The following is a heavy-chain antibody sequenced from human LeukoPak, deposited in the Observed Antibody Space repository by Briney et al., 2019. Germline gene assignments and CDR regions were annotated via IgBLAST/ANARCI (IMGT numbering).Heavy chain of an antibody. D-gene: IGHD6-19*01. Sequence: ASVKVSCKASGYTFTGYYMHWVRQAPGQGLEWMGWINPNSGGTNYAQKFQGWVTMTRDTSISTAYMELSSLRSEDTAVYYCAKEWLALDYWGQGTLVTVSS. CDR1: GYTFTGYY. J-gene: IGHJ4*02. CDR3: AKEWLALDY. CDR2: INPNSGGT. V-gene: IGHV1-2*04.